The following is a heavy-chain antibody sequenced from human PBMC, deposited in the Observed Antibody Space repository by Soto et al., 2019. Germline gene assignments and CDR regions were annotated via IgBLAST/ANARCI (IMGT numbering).Heavy chain of an antibody. V-gene: IGHV4-30-4*01. CDR1: GGSISSGDYY. D-gene: IGHD2-21*02. CDR2: IYYSGST. CDR3: ASLVVTAHNWFDP. J-gene: IGHJ5*02. Sequence: SETLSLTCTVSGGSISSGDYYWSWIRQPPGKGLEWIGYIYYSGSTYCNPSPKSRVTISVDTSKNQFSLKLSSVTAADTAVYYCASLVVTAHNWFDPWGQGTLVTVSS.